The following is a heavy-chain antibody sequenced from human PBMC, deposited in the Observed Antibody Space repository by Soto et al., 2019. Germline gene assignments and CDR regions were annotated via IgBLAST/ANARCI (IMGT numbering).Heavy chain of an antibody. CDR3: SRDRSGINMIRGVADY. J-gene: IGHJ4*02. D-gene: IGHD3-10*01. CDR1: GFTFGDYA. V-gene: IGHV3-49*03. CDR2: IRSKAYSGTA. Sequence: LRLSCAASGFTFGDYAMSWFRQAPGKGLEWVGFIRSKAYSGTAEYAASVKGRFTLSRDDSRNIAYLQMNSLKTEDTAVYYCSRDRSGINMIRGVADYWGQGTLVTVSS.